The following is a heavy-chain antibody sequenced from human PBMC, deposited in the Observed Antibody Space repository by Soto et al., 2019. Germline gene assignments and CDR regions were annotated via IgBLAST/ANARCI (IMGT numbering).Heavy chain of an antibody. V-gene: IGHV3-30*18. CDR1: GFTFSSYG. CDR3: AKDYPPHSSSNYYYGMDV. D-gene: IGHD6-6*01. CDR2: ISYDGSNK. J-gene: IGHJ6*02. Sequence: QVQLVESGGGVVQPGRSLRLSCAASGFTFSSYGMHWVRQAPGKGLEWVAVISYDGSNKYYADSVKGRFTISRDNSKNTLYLQMNRLRAEDTAVYYCAKDYPPHSSSNYYYGMDVWGQGTTVTVSS.